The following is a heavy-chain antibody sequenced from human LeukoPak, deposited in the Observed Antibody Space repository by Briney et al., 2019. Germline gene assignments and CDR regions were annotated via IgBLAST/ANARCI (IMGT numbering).Heavy chain of an antibody. CDR1: GFTFSTYW. J-gene: IGHJ4*02. CDR2: INPDGSRT. V-gene: IGHV3-74*01. CDR3: ARGRGLTLSYHYFDY. D-gene: IGHD3-10*01. Sequence: GGSLRLSCAASGFTFSTYWVHWVRQAPGKGLVWVSRINPDGSRTDYADSVKGRFTISRDNAKNTLYLQVNSLRDEDTAVYYCARGRGLTLSYHYFDYWGQGTLVTVSS.